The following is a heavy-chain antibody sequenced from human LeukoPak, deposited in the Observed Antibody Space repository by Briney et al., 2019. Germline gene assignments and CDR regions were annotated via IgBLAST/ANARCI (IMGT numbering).Heavy chain of an antibody. Sequence: GRSLRLSCAASGFTFSSYGMHWVRQAPGKGLEWVAVIWYDGSNKYYADSVKGRFTISRDNSKNTLYLQMNSLRAEDTAVYYCARAYYYGSGSYYNEGLYGYWGQGTLVTVSS. V-gene: IGHV3-33*01. CDR3: ARAYYYGSGSYYNEGLYGY. CDR1: GFTFSSYG. CDR2: IWYDGSNK. D-gene: IGHD3-10*01. J-gene: IGHJ4*02.